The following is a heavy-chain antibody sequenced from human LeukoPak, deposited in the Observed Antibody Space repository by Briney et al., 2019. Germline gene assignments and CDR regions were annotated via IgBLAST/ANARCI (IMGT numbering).Heavy chain of an antibody. V-gene: IGHV3-23*01. CDR3: VPEGFDI. J-gene: IGHJ3*02. Sequence: GGSLRLSCEISGFTFSRFAMNCVRQAPGQGLEWISIISGSGSSAYYADSVKGRFIVSRDNFKNTVNLEMSSLRVEDTAVYYCVPEGFDIWGQGKMVTVSS. CDR1: GFTFSRFA. CDR2: ISGSGSSA.